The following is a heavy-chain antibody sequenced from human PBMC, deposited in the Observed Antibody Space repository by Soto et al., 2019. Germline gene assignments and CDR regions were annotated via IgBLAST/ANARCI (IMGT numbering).Heavy chain of an antibody. Sequence: QVQLQESGPGLVKPSQTLSLTCTVSGDSITTSDYYWSWIRQPPGKGLECFGYIYYSGSTYYNPSFESRITGSVDTSKNQFSLQLSSVTAADTAVYSCARVSLSGGGIIEAWGQGTLVTVSS. J-gene: IGHJ4*02. CDR3: ARVSLSGGGIIEA. CDR2: IYYSGST. V-gene: IGHV4-30-4*01. CDR1: GDSITTSDYY. D-gene: IGHD3-16*02.